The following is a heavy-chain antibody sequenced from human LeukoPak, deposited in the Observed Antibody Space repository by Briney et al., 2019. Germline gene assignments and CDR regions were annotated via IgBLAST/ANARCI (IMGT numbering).Heavy chain of an antibody. J-gene: IGHJ4*02. Sequence: GGCLMLSCAASGFTFSSYAMSSVRQAPGKGLGWDSPISGSGGSTYYAPCVKGRFTISRDNSKNTLYLQMNSLRAEDTAVYYCARVYSGYDLPGSLANYYFDYWGQGTLATVSS. V-gene: IGHV3-23*01. CDR2: ISGSGGST. CDR3: ARVYSGYDLPGSLANYYFDY. D-gene: IGHD5-12*01. CDR1: GFTFSSYA.